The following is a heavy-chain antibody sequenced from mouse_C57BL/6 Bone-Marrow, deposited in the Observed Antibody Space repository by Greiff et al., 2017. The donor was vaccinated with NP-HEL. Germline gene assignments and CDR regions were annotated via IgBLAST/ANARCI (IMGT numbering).Heavy chain of an antibody. D-gene: IGHD5-1*01. Sequence: VQLKESGPGLVKPSQSLSLTCSVTGYSITSGYYWNWIRQFPGNKLEWMGYISYDGSNNYNPSLKNRISITRDTSKNQFFLKLNSVTTEDTATYYCARDYLYCAMDYWGQGTSVTVSS. J-gene: IGHJ4*01. CDR1: GYSITSGYY. CDR2: ISYDGSN. CDR3: ARDYLYCAMDY. V-gene: IGHV3-6*01.